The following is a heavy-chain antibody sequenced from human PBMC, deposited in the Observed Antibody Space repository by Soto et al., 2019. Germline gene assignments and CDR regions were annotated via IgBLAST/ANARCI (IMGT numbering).Heavy chain of an antibody. V-gene: IGHV4-31*03. Sequence: QVQLQESGPGLVKPSQTLSLTCSVSGGSISTGVWYWSWVREHPGKGLEWIGDIYYRGTTSYNPSLGSRVTMSRDTSKSQVSLKVNSVSAADTAVYYCARVSAGGTRGFDSWGQGIRVTVSS. CDR1: GGSISTGVWY. J-gene: IGHJ5*01. CDR2: IYYRGTT. D-gene: IGHD6-13*01. CDR3: ARVSAGGTRGFDS.